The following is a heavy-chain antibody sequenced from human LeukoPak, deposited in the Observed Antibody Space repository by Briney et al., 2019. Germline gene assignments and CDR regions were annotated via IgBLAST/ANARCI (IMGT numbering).Heavy chain of an antibody. V-gene: IGHV3-53*01. CDR2: ISINTNT. CDR1: GIAVSGNY. J-gene: IGHJ4*02. D-gene: IGHD1-26*01. Sequence: GGSLRLSCAASGIAVSGNYMSWVRQTPGKGLEWVSFISINTNTFYADSVRGRFTISRDTSKNTLLLQMNSLIDEDSAIYYCAIAQTWDGLFESWGQGTLVTVSS. CDR3: AIAQTWDGLFES.